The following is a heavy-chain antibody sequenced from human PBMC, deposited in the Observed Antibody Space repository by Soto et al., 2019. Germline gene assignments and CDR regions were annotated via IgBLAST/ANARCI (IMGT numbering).Heavy chain of an antibody. CDR2: ISSSSSYI. V-gene: IGHV3-21*01. J-gene: IGHJ6*02. D-gene: IGHD3-16*01. Sequence: GGSLRLSCAASGFTFSTYSMNWVRQAPGKGLEWVSSISSSSSYIYYVDSVKGRFTISRDNAKNSLYLQMNSLRAEDTAVYYCAREGFRAVMSYYGMDVWGQGTTVTVSS. CDR1: GFTFSTYS. CDR3: AREGFRAVMSYYGMDV.